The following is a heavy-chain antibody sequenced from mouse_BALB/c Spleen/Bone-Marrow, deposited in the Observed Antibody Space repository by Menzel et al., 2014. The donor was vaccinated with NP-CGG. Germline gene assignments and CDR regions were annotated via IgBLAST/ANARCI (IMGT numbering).Heavy chain of an antibody. CDR1: GYSITSGYY. V-gene: IGHV3-6*02. J-gene: IGHJ2*01. D-gene: IGHD2-3*01. CDR2: ISYDGSN. Sequence: EVQVVESGPVLVKPSQSLSLTCSVTGYSITSGYYWNWIRQFPGNKLEWMGYISYDGSNNYNPSLKNRISITRDTSKNQFVLKLNSVTTEDTDTYYCARDWDGYYFDYWGQGTTLTVSS. CDR3: ARDWDGYYFDY.